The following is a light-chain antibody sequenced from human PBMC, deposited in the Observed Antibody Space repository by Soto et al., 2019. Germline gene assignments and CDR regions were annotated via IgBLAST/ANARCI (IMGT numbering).Light chain of an antibody. CDR3: CSYAGSYNLGV. Sequence: QSVLTQPRSVSGSPGQSVTISCTGTSSDVGGYDFVSWYQQHPGKAPKLIIHDVTKRPSGVPDRFSGSKSGNSASLTISGLQAEDEADYYCCSYAGSYNLGVFGGGTQLTVL. CDR2: DVT. J-gene: IGLJ3*02. CDR1: SSDVGGYDF. V-gene: IGLV2-11*01.